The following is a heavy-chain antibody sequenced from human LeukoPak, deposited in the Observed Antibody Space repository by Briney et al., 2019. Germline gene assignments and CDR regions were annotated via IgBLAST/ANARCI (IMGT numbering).Heavy chain of an antibody. CDR3: AKRDSSGLYYFDY. D-gene: IGHD3-22*01. V-gene: IGHV3-23*01. CDR1: GFTFRSYV. CDR2: IVGGGGST. Sequence: PGGSLRLSCAASGFTFRSYVMSWVRQAPGKGLEWVSAIVGGGGSTFYADSVKDRFTISRDNSKNTLYLQVSSLRAEDTAVYYCAKRDSSGLYYFDYWGQGTLVTVSS. J-gene: IGHJ4*02.